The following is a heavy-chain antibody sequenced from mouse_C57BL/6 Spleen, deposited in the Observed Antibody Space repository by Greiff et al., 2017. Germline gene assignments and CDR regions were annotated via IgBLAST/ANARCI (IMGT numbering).Heavy chain of an antibody. CDR2: VYPGDGDT. D-gene: IGHD2-3*01. J-gene: IGHJ1*03. CDR1: GYAFSSSW. V-gene: IGHV1-82*01. CDR3: ARGDDGYPYWYFDV. Sequence: QVQLPQSGPELVKPGASVKISCKASGYAFSSSWMNGVKQRPGKGLVWIGRVYPGDGDTNYNGKFKGKATLTADKSSSTAYVQLSSLTSEDSAVYFCARGDDGYPYWYFDVWGTGTTVTVSS.